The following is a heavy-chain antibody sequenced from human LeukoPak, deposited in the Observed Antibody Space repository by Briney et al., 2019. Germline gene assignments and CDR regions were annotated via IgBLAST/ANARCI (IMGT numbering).Heavy chain of an antibody. CDR2: ISSSSSYI. CDR3: AITGGPTVTAFDL. CDR1: GFTFSSYS. V-gene: IGHV3-21*01. Sequence: PGGSLRLSCAASGFTFSSYSMNWVRQAPGKGLEWVSYISSSSSYIYYADSVKGRFTISRDNAKNSLYLQMNSLRAEDTAVYYCAITGGPTVTAFDLWGQGILVTVSS. J-gene: IGHJ4*02. D-gene: IGHD4-17*01.